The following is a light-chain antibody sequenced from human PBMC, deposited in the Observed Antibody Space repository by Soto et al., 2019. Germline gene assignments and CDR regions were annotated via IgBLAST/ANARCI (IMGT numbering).Light chain of an antibody. V-gene: IGKV3-20*01. CDR2: GAS. CDR1: QSVSNNY. J-gene: IGKJ1*01. Sequence: EILFISSSRTPSLSPGERATLSCRASQSVSNNYLAWYQQKPGQAPRLLIYGASNRATGIPDRFSGSGSGTDFTLTISRLEPEDFAVYYCQQYGSSGTFGQGTKVDIK. CDR3: QQYGSSGT.